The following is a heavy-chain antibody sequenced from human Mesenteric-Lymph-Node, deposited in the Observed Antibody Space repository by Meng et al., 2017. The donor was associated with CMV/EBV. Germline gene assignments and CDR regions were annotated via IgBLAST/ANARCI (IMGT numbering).Heavy chain of an antibody. J-gene: IGHJ3*02. D-gene: IGHD7-27*01. CDR1: GFTFSSYG. CDR2: MRFDGTNK. V-gene: IGHV3-30*02. Sequence: LSLTCAVSGFTFSSYGMDWVRQAPGKGLEWVAFMRFDGTNKYYADSVKGRFTISRDNAKNSLYLQMNSLRAEDTAVYYCARDKLGTGAFDIWGQGTMVTVSS. CDR3: ARDKLGTGAFDI.